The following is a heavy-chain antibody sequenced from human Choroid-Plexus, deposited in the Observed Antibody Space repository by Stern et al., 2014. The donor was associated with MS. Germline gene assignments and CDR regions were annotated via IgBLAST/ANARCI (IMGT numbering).Heavy chain of an antibody. CDR3: ASRGAGEFGVSPTGS. J-gene: IGHJ5*01. CDR1: GYNFRNYA. D-gene: IGHD2-8*01. V-gene: IGHV7-4-1*02. Sequence: VQLVESGSELKKPGASVKVSCKASGYNFRNYAMNWVRQAPGQGLEWMGWINTNTGKPLYAQGFTGRFVFSLDTSVSTAYLQISSLKTEDTAVYYCASRGAGEFGVSPTGSWGHGTLVTVSS. CDR2: INTNTGKP.